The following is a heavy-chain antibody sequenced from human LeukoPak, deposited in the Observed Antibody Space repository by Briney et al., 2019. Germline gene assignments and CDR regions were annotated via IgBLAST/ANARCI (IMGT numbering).Heavy chain of an antibody. Sequence: GGSLRLSCAASGFTFSTYAMSWVRQAPGKGLEWVSTISGSGANTYYADSVRGRFTISRDNARNSLYLQMSSLRPEDTAVYYCATYTHWVAGDVWGQGTTVTVSS. D-gene: IGHD3-16*01. CDR2: ISGSGANT. CDR3: ATYTHWVAGDV. CDR1: GFTFSTYA. J-gene: IGHJ6*02. V-gene: IGHV3-23*01.